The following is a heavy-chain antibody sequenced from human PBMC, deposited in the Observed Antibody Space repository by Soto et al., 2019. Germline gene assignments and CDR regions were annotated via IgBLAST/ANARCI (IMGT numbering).Heavy chain of an antibody. CDR1: GYNFNNYW. D-gene: IGHD1-26*01. CDR3: VFLMIRRPQKPTDFPGRRSSDL. Sequence: ESLKSSCKGSGYNFNNYWIGWVRHMPGKGLEWMGIIDPSDSDTRYSPSFQAQVTMSADKSVNTAYLQWSRLKASDNAIYYFVFLMIRRPQKPTDFPGRRSSDL. J-gene: IGHJ2*01. CDR2: IDPSDSDT. V-gene: IGHV5-51*01.